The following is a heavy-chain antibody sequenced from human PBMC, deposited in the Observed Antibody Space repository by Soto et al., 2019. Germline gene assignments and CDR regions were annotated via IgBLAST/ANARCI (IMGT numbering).Heavy chain of an antibody. D-gene: IGHD4-17*01. CDR1: GYTFTSYG. CDR2: ISAYNGNT. J-gene: IGHJ3*01. CDR3: ASWHLREHAYDV. Sequence: ASVKVSCKASGYTFTSYGISWVRQAPGQGLEWMGCISAYNGNTNYAQKLQGRVTMTTDTSTGTAYMELRSLRPDDTAVYYCASWHLREHAYDVWGQGTTVTVSS. V-gene: IGHV1-18*04.